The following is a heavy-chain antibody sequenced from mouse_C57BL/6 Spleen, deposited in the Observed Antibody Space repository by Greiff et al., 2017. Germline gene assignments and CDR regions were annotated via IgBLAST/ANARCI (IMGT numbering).Heavy chain of an antibody. CDR3: ARWDYDLYFDY. V-gene: IGHV1-82*01. D-gene: IGHD2-4*01. Sequence: LVESGPELVKPGASVKISCKASGYAFSSSWMNWVKQRPGKGLEWIGRIYPGDGDTNYNGKFKGKATLTADKSSSTAYMQLSSLTSEDSAVYFWARWDYDLYFDYWGQGTTLTVSS. CDR1: GYAFSSSW. CDR2: IYPGDGDT. J-gene: IGHJ2*01.